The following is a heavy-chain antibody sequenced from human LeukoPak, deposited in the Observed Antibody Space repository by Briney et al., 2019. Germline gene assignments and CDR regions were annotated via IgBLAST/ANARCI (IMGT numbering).Heavy chain of an antibody. CDR2: MYTTGST. V-gene: IGHV4-4*07. CDR1: GGSISNYY. Sequence: KPSETLSLTCTVSGGSISNYYWCWLRQPAGKGLEWIGRMYTTGSTVYNPSLKSRVTISVDTSKNQFSLKLSSVTAADTAVYYCASGGNWYFDLWGRGTLVTVSS. J-gene: IGHJ2*01. D-gene: IGHD1-26*01. CDR3: ASGGNWYFDL.